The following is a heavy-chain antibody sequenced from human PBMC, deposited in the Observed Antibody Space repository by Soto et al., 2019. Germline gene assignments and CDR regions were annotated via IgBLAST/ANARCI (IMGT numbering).Heavy chain of an antibody. D-gene: IGHD5-18*01. Sequence: QVQLQESGPGLVKPSETLSLTCTVSGGSVSSGSYYWSWIRQPPGKGLEWIGYIYYSGSTNYNPSLQSRVTVSVDTSKNQFPLKLSSVTAADTAVYYCARGDTASYGMDVWGQGTTVTVSS. J-gene: IGHJ6*02. CDR2: IYYSGST. CDR3: ARGDTASYGMDV. V-gene: IGHV4-61*01. CDR1: GGSVSSGSYY.